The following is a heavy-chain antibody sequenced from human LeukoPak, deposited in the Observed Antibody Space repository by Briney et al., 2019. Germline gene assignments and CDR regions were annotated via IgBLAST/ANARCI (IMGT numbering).Heavy chain of an antibody. CDR2: VSGSGGYT. J-gene: IGHJ4*02. CDR1: GFTFSSYA. V-gene: IGHV3-23*01. D-gene: IGHD3-22*01. CDR3: AKDRPNYYDSSGHYYRRDGDY. Sequence: PGGSLRLSCAASGFTFSSYAMSWVRQAPGKGLEWVSSVSGSGGYTYYAGSVKGRFTISRDNSKNTLYLQMNSLRAEDTAIYYCAKDRPNYYDSSGHYYRRDGDYWGQGTLVTLSS.